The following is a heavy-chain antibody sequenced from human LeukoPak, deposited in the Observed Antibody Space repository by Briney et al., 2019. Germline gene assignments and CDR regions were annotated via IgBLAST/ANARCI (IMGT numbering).Heavy chain of an antibody. CDR2: IYYGGST. J-gene: IGHJ6*02. CDR1: GGSISSSSYY. D-gene: IGHD2-2*01. CDR3: ARDAGHQLSRRNYYAMDV. V-gene: IGHV4-39*07. Sequence: PSETLSLTCTVSGGSISSSSYYWGWIRQPPGEGLEWIGSIYYGGSTYYNSSLKSRVTISVDISKNQFSLKVSSVTAADTAVYYCARDAGHQLSRRNYYAMDVWGQGTTATVSS.